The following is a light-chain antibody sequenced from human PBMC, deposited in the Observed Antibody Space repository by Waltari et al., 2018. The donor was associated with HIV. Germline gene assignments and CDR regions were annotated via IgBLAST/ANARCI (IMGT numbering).Light chain of an antibody. CDR1: QSVSNTY. CDR2: GAS. CDR3: QQYGSSLFT. V-gene: IGKV3-20*01. J-gene: IGKJ3*01. Sequence: EIVLTQSPGTLSLSPGERATLSCRASQSVSNTYLAWYQQKPGQAPRLLIYGASSRATGIPDRFTGSGSGTDFTLTISRLEPEDVAVYYCQQYGSSLFTFGPGTKVDIK.